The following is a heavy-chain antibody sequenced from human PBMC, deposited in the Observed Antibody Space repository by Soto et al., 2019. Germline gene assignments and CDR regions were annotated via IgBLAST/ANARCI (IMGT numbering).Heavy chain of an antibody. CDR1: GGTFSSYA. Sequence: QVQLVQSGAEVKKPGSSVKVSCKASGGTFSSYAISWGRQAPGQGLEWMGGIIPIFGTANYAQKFQGRVTITADESTSTAYMELSSLRSEDTAVYYCARGPLWFGESYYDYGMDVWGQGTTVTVSS. CDR2: IIPIFGTA. D-gene: IGHD3-10*01. J-gene: IGHJ6*02. V-gene: IGHV1-69*01. CDR3: ARGPLWFGESYYDYGMDV.